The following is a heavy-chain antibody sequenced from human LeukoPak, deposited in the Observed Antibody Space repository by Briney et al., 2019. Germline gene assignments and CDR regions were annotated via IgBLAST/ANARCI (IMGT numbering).Heavy chain of an antibody. CDR2: TSGSGGNP. CDR1: GFAFSSYA. J-gene: IGHJ4*02. CDR3: GKETGIILVRGAVDY. V-gene: IGHV3-23*01. D-gene: IGHD3-10*01. Sequence: GGSLRLSCAASGFAFSSYAMSWVRQAPGKGLEWVSVTSGSGGNPYYADSGKGRFTISRDNSKNTVYLHMNSLRAEDTALYYCGKETGIILVRGAVDYWGQGTLVTVSS.